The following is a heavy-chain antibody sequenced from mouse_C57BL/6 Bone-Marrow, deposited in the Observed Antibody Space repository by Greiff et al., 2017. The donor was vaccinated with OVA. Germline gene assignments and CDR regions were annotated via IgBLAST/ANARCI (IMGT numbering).Heavy chain of an antibody. CDR3: ARLDAMDY. Sequence: EVMLVESGGGLVQPGGSLKLSCAASGFTFSDFYMYWIRQTPAKRLEWVAYISNGGGSTYYPDTVKGRFTISRDNAKNTLYLQMSRLKSEDTAMYYCARLDAMDYWGQGTSVTVSS. CDR2: ISNGGGST. V-gene: IGHV5-12*01. CDR1: GFTFSDFY. J-gene: IGHJ4*01.